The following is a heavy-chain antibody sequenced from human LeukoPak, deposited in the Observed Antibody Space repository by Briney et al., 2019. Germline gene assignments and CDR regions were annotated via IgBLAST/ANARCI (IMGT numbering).Heavy chain of an antibody. V-gene: IGHV3-48*01. Sequence: GGSLRLSCEASGFSFSSYNMNWVRQAPGKGLEWISYISSTRPTIYYADSVKGRFTISRDDAKSSLYLQMNSLRVEDTAVYYCAKEVTYGGAAFDVWGQGTTVTVSS. CDR2: ISSTRPTI. D-gene: IGHD3-10*01. J-gene: IGHJ3*01. CDR1: GFSFSSYN. CDR3: AKEVTYGGAAFDV.